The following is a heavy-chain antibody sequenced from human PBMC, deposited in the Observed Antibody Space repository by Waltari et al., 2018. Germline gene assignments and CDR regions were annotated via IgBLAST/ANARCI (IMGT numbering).Heavy chain of an antibody. CDR2: IKQDGSEK. D-gene: IGHD3-3*01. CDR1: GFTFSSYW. CDR3: ARALLRFLEYYFDY. Sequence: EVQLMESGGGLVQPGGSLRLSCAASGFTFSSYWMSWVRQAPGKGLEWVANIKQDGSEKYYVDSVKGRFTISRDNAKNSLYLQMNSLRAEDTAVYYCARALLRFLEYYFDYWGQGTLVTVSS. V-gene: IGHV3-7*01. J-gene: IGHJ4*02.